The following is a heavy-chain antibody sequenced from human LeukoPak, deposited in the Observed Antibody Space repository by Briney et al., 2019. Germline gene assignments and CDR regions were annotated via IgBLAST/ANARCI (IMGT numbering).Heavy chain of an antibody. CDR3: ARGLRSGMIPIFKIHGSGYFQH. J-gene: IGHJ1*01. D-gene: IGHD1-26*01. CDR2: INPNSGNT. V-gene: IGHV1-8*02. Sequence: ASVKVSCKASGYTFTGYYMHWVRQAPGQGLEWMGRINPNSGNTGYAQKFQGRVTMTRNTSISTAYMELSSLRSEDTAVYYCARGLRSGMIPIFKIHGSGYFQHWGQGTLVTVSS. CDR1: GYTFTGYY.